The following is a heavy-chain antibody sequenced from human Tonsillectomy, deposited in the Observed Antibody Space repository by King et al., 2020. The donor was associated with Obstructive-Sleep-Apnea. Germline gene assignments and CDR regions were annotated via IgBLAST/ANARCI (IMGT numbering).Heavy chain of an antibody. CDR3: ARDGSGSCDY. Sequence: VQLVQSGGGVVQPGRSLRLSCAASGVTFSSYGMHWVRQAPGKGLEWVAVIWYDGSNKYYADSVKGRFTISRDNSKNTLYLQMNSLRAEDTAVYYCARDGSGSCDYWGQGTLVTVSS. J-gene: IGHJ4*02. CDR1: GVTFSSYG. CDR2: IWYDGSNK. V-gene: IGHV3-33*01. D-gene: IGHD3-10*01.